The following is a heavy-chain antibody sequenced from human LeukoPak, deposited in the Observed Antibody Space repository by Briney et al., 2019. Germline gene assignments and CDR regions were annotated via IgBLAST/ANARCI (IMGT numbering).Heavy chain of an antibody. Sequence: PGRSLRLSCAASGLTFRSCGMHWVRQAPGKGLEWVAVIWNDGTNRYYADSVKGRFTISRDISKNTLYLQMNSLRAEDTAVYYCATDGSSGYFGYWGQGTLVTVSS. V-gene: IGHV3-33*01. CDR2: IWNDGTNR. J-gene: IGHJ4*02. D-gene: IGHD3-22*01. CDR1: GLTFRSCG. CDR3: ATDGSSGYFGY.